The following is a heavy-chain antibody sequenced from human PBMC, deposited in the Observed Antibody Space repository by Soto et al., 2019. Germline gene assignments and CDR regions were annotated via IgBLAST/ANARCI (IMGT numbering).Heavy chain of an antibody. J-gene: IGHJ4*02. CDR2: IIPIFGTA. V-gene: IGHV1-69*13. CDR3: ARELGYCRSTSCYTDFDY. Sequence: SVKVSCKASGGTFSSYAISWVRQAPGQGLEWMGGIIPIFGTANYAQKFQGRVTITADESTSTAYMELSSLRSEDTAVYYCARELGYCRSTSCYTDFDYWGQGTLVTVSS. CDR1: GGTFSSYA. D-gene: IGHD2-2*02.